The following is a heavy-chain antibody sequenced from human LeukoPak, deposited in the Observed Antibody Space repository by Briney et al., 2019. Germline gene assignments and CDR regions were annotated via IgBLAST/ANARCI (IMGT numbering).Heavy chain of an antibody. V-gene: IGHV3-48*03. CDR2: ISSSSTTI. CDR1: GFTFSNYE. CDR3: ARERGGTGGSYDL. Sequence: GSLRLSCTVSGFTFSNYEMNWVRQAPGKGLEWVSYISSSSTTIYYADSVKGRFTISRDNAKDSLSLQMNSLGAEDTAVYYCARERGGTGGSYDLWGQGTLVTVSS. J-gene: IGHJ5*02. D-gene: IGHD3-10*01.